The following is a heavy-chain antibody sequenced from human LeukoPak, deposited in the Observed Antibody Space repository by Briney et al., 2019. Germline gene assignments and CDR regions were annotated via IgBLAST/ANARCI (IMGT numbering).Heavy chain of an antibody. CDR2: ISGSGSGGST. J-gene: IGHJ4*02. D-gene: IGHD4-23*01. CDR3: AKGTYGGNPYFDY. Sequence: TGGSLRLSCAASGFTFSSSAMSWVRQAPGKGLEWVSNISGSGSGGSTHYADSVKGRFTISRDNSKNTLYLQMNSLRAEDTAVYYCAKGTYGGNPYFDYWGQGTLVTVSS. V-gene: IGHV3-23*01. CDR1: GFTFSSSA.